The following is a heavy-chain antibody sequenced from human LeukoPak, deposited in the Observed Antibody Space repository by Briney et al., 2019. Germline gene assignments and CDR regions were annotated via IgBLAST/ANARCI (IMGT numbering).Heavy chain of an antibody. V-gene: IGHV3-73*01. J-gene: IGHJ6*03. CDR2: IRSKPNNYAT. CDR3: IGSSSSSEYYYYMDV. D-gene: IGHD6-6*01. CDR1: GFTFTNAW. Sequence: PGGSLRLSCAASGFTFTNAWMNWVRQAPGKGLEWVGRIRSKPNNYATAYAASVKDRFTISRDDSKNTAYLQMNSLKTEDTAVYYCIGSSSSSEYYYYMDVWGKGTTVTVSS.